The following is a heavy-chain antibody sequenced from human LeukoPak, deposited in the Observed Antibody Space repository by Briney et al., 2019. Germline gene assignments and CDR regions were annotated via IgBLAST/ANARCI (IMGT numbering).Heavy chain of an antibody. J-gene: IGHJ5*02. CDR2: IYYSGST. CDR3: ARLLYGSGSYYPHWFDP. V-gene: IGHV4-38-2*02. D-gene: IGHD3-10*01. Sequence: SETLSLTCTVSGYSISSGYYWGWIRRPPGKGLEWIGSIYYSGSTYYNPSLKSRVTISVDTSKNQFSLKLSSVTAADTAVYYCARLLYGSGSYYPHWFDPWGQGTLVTVSS. CDR1: GYSISSGYY.